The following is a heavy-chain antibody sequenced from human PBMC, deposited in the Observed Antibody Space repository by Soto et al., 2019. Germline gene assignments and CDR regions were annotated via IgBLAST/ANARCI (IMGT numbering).Heavy chain of an antibody. CDR2: ISGSGGST. Sequence: GGSLRLSCAASGFTFSSYAMSWVRQAPGKGLAWVSAISGSGGSTYYADSVKGRFTISRDNSKNTLYLQMNSLRAEDTAVYYCAKDQDIAVAGTGYYFDYWGQGTLVTVSS. V-gene: IGHV3-23*01. CDR1: GFTFSSYA. J-gene: IGHJ4*02. D-gene: IGHD6-19*01. CDR3: AKDQDIAVAGTGYYFDY.